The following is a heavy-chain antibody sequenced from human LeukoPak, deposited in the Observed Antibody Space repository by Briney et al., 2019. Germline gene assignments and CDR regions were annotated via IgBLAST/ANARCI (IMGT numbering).Heavy chain of an antibody. CDR2: IYTGGST. Sequence: ETLSLTCTVSGGSFSSYYWSWIRQPAGKGLEWIGRIYTGGSTNYNSSLKSRVTMSVDTSKNRVSLKLSSVTAADTAVYYCATGDGYNSFDYWGQGTLVTVSS. J-gene: IGHJ4*02. CDR1: GGSFSSYY. CDR3: ATGDGYNSFDY. V-gene: IGHV4-4*07. D-gene: IGHD5-24*01.